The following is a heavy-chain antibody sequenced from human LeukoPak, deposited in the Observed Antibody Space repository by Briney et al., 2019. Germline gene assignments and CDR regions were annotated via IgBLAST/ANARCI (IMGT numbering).Heavy chain of an antibody. Sequence: PGGSLRLSCAASGFTFSSYWMSWVRQAPGKGLEWVANIKQDGSEKYYVDSVKGRFTISKDNAKNSLYLQMNSMRAEDTAVYYCARDKRVAVAGTYIYYYYMDVWGNGTTVTISS. V-gene: IGHV3-7*01. CDR2: IKQDGSEK. CDR1: GFTFSSYW. CDR3: ARDKRVAVAGTYIYYYYMDV. D-gene: IGHD6-19*01. J-gene: IGHJ6*03.